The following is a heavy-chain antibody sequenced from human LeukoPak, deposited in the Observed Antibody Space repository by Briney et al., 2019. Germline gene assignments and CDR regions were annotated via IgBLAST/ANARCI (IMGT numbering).Heavy chain of an antibody. D-gene: IGHD3-22*01. V-gene: IGHV1-69*13. J-gene: IGHJ4*02. CDR2: IIPIFGTA. Sequence: SVKVSCKASGGTFSSYAISWVRQAPGQGLEWMGGIIPIFGTANYAQKFQGRVTITADESTSTAYMELSSLRSEDTALYYCASSVRIVVAVFDYWGQGTLVTVSS. CDR1: GGTFSSYA. CDR3: ASSVRIVVAVFDY.